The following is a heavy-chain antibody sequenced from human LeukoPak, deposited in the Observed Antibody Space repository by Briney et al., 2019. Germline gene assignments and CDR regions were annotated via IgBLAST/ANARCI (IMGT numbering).Heavy chain of an antibody. Sequence: SETLSLTCTVSGGSISSSSYYWGWIRQPPGKGLEWIGSIYYSGSTYYNPSLKSRVTISVDTSKNQFSLKLSSVTAADTAVYYCARRRVREYFDYWGQGTLVTVSS. D-gene: IGHD1-1*01. CDR2: IYYSGST. J-gene: IGHJ4*02. CDR1: GGSISSSSYY. V-gene: IGHV4-39*01. CDR3: ARRRVREYFDY.